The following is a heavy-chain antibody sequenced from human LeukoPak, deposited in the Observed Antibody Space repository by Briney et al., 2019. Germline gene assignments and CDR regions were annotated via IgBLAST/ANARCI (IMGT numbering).Heavy chain of an antibody. CDR2: IYYSGTT. V-gene: IGHV4-39*01. CDR1: GGSISSASYC. D-gene: IGHD3-10*01. Sequence: SETLSLTCTVSGGSISSASYCWGWIRQPPGKGLEWIRSIYYSGTTYYNPSLKSRVTISVDTSKNQFSLKLNSVTAADTAVFYCAANSADYNTLGSSYKVWGQGTLVTVSS. CDR3: AANSADYNTLGSSYKV. J-gene: IGHJ4*02.